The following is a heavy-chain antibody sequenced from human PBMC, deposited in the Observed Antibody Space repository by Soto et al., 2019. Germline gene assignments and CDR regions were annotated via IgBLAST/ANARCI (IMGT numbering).Heavy chain of an antibody. CDR1: GGSFSAYY. J-gene: IGHJ6*02. Sequence: QVQLQQWGAGLLKPSETLSLTCAVYGGSFSAYYWSWIRQPPGKGLEWIGEINHSGSTNYNPSLKSRVTISVDTSKNQFSLKLSSVTAADTAVYYCARLVAAKSGGPGKYYYYYYGMDVWGQGTTVTVSS. CDR2: INHSGST. CDR3: ARLVAAKSGGPGKYYYYYYGMDV. V-gene: IGHV4-34*02. D-gene: IGHD5-12*01.